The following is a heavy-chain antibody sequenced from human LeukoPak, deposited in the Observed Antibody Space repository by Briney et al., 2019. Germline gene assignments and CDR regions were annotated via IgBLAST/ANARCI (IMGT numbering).Heavy chain of an antibody. V-gene: IGHV7-4-1*02. CDR3: ARDGHQLLSEWFDP. CDR1: GYTFTSYA. J-gene: IGHJ5*02. D-gene: IGHD2-2*01. Sequence: ASVKVSCKASGYTFTSYAMNWVRQAPGQGLEWMGWINTNTGNPTYAQGFTGRFVFSLDTFVSTAYLQISSLKAEDTAVYYCARDGHQLLSEWFDPWGQGTLVTVSS. CDR2: INTNTGNP.